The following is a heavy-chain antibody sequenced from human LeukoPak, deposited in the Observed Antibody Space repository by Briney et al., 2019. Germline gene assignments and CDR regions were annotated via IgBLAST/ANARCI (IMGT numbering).Heavy chain of an antibody. CDR1: GGSISGYY. CDR2: VSDSGRA. Sequence: PSETLSLTCTVSGGSISGYYWTWIRQPAGKGLEWIGRVSDSGRAYYNPSLENRLTISLDTSNRQFSLKVTSVTAADTAVYYCARGRDMTPLAAYYSFVNWGQGTLVSVSS. V-gene: IGHV4-4*07. D-gene: IGHD1-26*01. J-gene: IGHJ4*02. CDR3: ARGRDMTPLAAYYSFVN.